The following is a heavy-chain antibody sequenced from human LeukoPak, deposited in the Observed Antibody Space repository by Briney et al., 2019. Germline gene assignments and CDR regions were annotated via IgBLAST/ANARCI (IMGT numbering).Heavy chain of an antibody. CDR1: GYTFTNYS. Sequence: SVKVSCKASGYTFTNYSITWVRQAPGQGLEWMGWISAYTGNTNYAQKLQGRVTLTTDTSTSTAFMELRSLRSDDTAVYYCAREVSTSPCDPWGQGTLVTVSS. V-gene: IGHV1-18*01. CDR3: AREVSTSPCDP. J-gene: IGHJ5*02. CDR2: ISAYTGNT. D-gene: IGHD5/OR15-5a*01.